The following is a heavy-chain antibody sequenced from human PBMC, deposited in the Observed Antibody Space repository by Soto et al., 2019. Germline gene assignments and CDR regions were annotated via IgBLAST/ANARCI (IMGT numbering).Heavy chain of an antibody. D-gene: IGHD3-10*01. J-gene: IGHJ5*02. CDR3: ARGSPGPVDR. CDR2: MNPYSGDT. Sequence: QVHLVQSGAEVRKPGASVKVSCKASGYTFTNFHFNWVRQATGQGLEWIGWMNPYSGDTGYAQNFKGQVTITRDTSINTGYMEMDSLTPDDTAVAYCARGSPGPVDRWGQGAPVTVAS. V-gene: IGHV1-8*02. CDR1: GYTFTNFH.